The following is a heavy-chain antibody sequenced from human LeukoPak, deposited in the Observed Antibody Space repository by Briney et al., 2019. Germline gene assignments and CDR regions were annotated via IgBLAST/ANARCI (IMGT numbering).Heavy chain of an antibody. CDR2: IYSGGNT. D-gene: IGHD2-2*01. CDR1: GFAVSINY. CDR3: ARGETSSYDY. J-gene: IGHJ4*02. Sequence: GGSLRLSCAASGFAVSINYMSWVRQAPGKGLEWVSVIYSGGNTYYADSVKGRFTISRDNSKNTVYIQMNRLRAEDTAVYYCARGETSSYDYWGQGTLVSVSS. V-gene: IGHV3-53*01.